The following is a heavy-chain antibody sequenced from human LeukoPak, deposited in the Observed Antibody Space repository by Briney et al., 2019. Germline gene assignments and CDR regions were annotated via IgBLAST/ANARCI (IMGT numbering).Heavy chain of an antibody. V-gene: IGHV1-2*02. J-gene: IGHJ4*02. Sequence: ASVKVSCKASGYTFSGYYMHWVRQAPGQGLEWMGWINPNSGGTDYAQKFQGRVTMTRVTSISTAYMELSRLRSDDTAVYYCASGDRVTMLRGGNIGYFDYWGQGTLVTVSS. CDR3: ASGDRVTMLRGGNIGYFDY. CDR1: GYTFSGYY. D-gene: IGHD3-10*01. CDR2: INPNSGGT.